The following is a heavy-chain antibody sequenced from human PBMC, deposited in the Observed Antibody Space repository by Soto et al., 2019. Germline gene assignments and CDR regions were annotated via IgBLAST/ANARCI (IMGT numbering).Heavy chain of an antibody. V-gene: IGHV1-46*01. CDR1: GYTFTNYY. CDR3: ARDGSSASGAYWFDP. D-gene: IGHD6-13*01. CDR2: INPSGGST. Sequence: GASVKVSCKAPGYTFTNYYMHWVRQVPGQGLEWMGIINPSGGSTSYAQKFQGRVTMTRDTPTTTIYMELSSLRSEDTAVYYCARDGSSASGAYWFDPWGQGTLVTVSS. J-gene: IGHJ5*02.